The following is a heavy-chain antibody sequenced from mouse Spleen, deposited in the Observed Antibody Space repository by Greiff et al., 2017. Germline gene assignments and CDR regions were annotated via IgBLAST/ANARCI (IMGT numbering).Heavy chain of an antibody. Sequence: EVQRVESGGGLVKPGGSLKLSCAASGFTFSDYGMHWVRQAPEKGLEWVAYISSGSSTIYYADTVKGRFTISRDNAKNTLFLQMTSLRSEDTAMYYCARRTTATGGLFDYWGQGTTLTVSS. CDR3: ARRTTATGGLFDY. CDR2: ISSGSSTI. CDR1: GFTFSDYG. V-gene: IGHV5-17*01. D-gene: IGHD1-2*01. J-gene: IGHJ2*01.